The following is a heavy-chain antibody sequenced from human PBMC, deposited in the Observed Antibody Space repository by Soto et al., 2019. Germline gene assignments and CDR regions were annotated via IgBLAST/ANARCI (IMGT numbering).Heavy chain of an antibody. D-gene: IGHD3-10*01. V-gene: IGHV1-69*19. J-gene: IGHJ4*02. CDR3: AREVQVHTPAFVY. CDR1: GGTFNTYA. Sequence: QVQLVQSGAEMKKPGSSVKVSCQSSGGTFNTYAMNWGGKAPGQGPEWMGDISPMFGAANYAPKFQGRVTITADESTGTSYMQLSSLTSEDTALYFCAREVQVHTPAFVYWGQGTLVTVSS. CDR2: ISPMFGAA.